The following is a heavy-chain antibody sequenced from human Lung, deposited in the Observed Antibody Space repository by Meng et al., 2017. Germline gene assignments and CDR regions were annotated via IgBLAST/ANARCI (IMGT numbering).Heavy chain of an antibody. Sequence: VQLGEPGGGLVQPGGSLRLSCAASGFTFRSYWMHWVRQAPGKGLVWVSRIRGDGGSIVYADSVKGRFTISRDNAKNTLFLQMNSLRAEDTAVYYCARESGYFEYWGQGILVTVSS. V-gene: IGHV3-74*03. J-gene: IGHJ4*02. CDR3: ARESGYFEY. CDR2: IRGDGGSI. CDR1: GFTFRSYW.